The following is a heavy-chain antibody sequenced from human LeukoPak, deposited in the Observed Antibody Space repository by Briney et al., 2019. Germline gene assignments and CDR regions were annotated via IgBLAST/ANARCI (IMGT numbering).Heavy chain of an antibody. Sequence: GGSLRLSCAASGFTFDDYGMSWVRQAPGKGLEWVSGINWNGGSTGYADSVKGRFTISRDNAKNSLYLQMNSLRAEDTALYYCARGLDSSGYYTVPLGYWGQGTLVTVSS. D-gene: IGHD3-22*01. CDR1: GFTFDDYG. V-gene: IGHV3-20*04. CDR3: ARGLDSSGYYTVPLGY. J-gene: IGHJ4*02. CDR2: INWNGGST.